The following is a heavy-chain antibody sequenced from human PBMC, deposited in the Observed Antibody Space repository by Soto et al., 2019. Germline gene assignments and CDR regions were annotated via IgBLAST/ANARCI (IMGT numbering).Heavy chain of an antibody. J-gene: IGHJ4*02. Sequence: QEKLVQSGAEVNEPGSSVKVSCKASGYTFTTYDIYWSRQDTGQGLEWMVWMNTYTGNTGYAQKFQDRVNVTRNTTISTVYMEMSGLRLADPAVYYCARRKERSGPYSFDSRGQGSKVTVS. D-gene: IGHD2-15*01. CDR1: GYTFTTYD. V-gene: IGHV1-8*01. CDR2: MNTYTGNT. CDR3: ARRKERSGPYSFDS.